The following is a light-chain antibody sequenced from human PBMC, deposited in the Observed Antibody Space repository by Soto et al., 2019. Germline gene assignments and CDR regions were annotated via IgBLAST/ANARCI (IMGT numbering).Light chain of an antibody. CDR2: GNT. Sequence: QSVLTQPPSVYGAPGQRVTISCTGSSSNIGAGFDVHWYQQLPGTAPKLLIYGNTNRPSGVPDRISGSKSGTSASLAINGLQAEDEADYNCQSYDSSLSAYVFGTGTKVTVL. CDR1: SSNIGAGFD. J-gene: IGLJ1*01. CDR3: QSYDSSLSAYV. V-gene: IGLV1-40*01.